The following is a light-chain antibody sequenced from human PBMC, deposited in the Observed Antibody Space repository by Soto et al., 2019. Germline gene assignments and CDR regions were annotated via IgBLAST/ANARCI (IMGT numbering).Light chain of an antibody. J-gene: IGKJ1*01. CDR1: QSFSGT. V-gene: IGKV1-5*01. CDR3: QQYTNTNNPWM. Sequence: DIKMTQSPSTLSASLGDRVTITCRASQSFSGTLAWYQQKPGKAPKLLIFDASSLERGVPSRFSGSGSGTEFTLIISGLQPDDSATYYCQQYTNTNNPWMFGQGTKVE. CDR2: DAS.